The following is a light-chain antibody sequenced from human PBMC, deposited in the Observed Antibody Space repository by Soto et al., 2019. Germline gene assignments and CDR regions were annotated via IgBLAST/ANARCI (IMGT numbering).Light chain of an antibody. Sequence: QSVLAQPASVSGSPGQSIAISCSGTNSDIADYNSVSWYQQHPGKAPKLMISEVTYRPSGVSNRFSGSKSGNTASLTISGLQTEDEADYYCGSYSSTSTLVFGTGTKVTVL. CDR3: GSYSSTSTLV. J-gene: IGLJ1*01. CDR1: NSDIADYNS. CDR2: EVT. V-gene: IGLV2-14*01.